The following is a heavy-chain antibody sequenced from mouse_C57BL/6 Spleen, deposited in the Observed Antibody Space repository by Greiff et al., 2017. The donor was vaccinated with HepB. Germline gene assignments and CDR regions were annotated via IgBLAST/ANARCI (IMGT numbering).Heavy chain of an antibody. Sequence: QVQLKQSGAELARPGASVKMSCKASGYTFTSYTMHWVKQRPGQGLEWIGYINPSSGYTKYNQKFKDKATLTADKYSSTAYMQLSSLTSADSAVYYCARSGRYGSEGYFDYWGQGTTLTVSS. J-gene: IGHJ2*01. CDR3: ARSGRYGSEGYFDY. CDR1: GYTFTSYT. D-gene: IGHD1-1*01. V-gene: IGHV1-4*01. CDR2: INPSSGYT.